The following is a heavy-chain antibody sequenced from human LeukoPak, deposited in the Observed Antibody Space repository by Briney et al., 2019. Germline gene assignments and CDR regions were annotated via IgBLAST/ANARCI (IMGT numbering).Heavy chain of an antibody. V-gene: IGHV3-33*01. CDR2: IWYDGSIK. CDR1: GFTFSTYG. J-gene: IGHJ3*01. Sequence: GGSLRLSCAASGFTFSTYGMHWVRQAPGKGPEWVAVIWYDGSIKYYGDSVKGRFTISRDNSKNTLYLQMNSLRAEDTAMYYCARAVGPFDFWGPGTLVIVSS. CDR3: ARAVGPFDF.